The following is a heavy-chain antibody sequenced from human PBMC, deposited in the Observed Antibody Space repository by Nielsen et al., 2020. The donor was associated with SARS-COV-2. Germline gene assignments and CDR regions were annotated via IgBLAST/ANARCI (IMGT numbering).Heavy chain of an antibody. Sequence: GGSLRLSCAASGFTVITYAMSWVRQAPGKGLEWVSAISGSGGNTYYADSVKGRFTISRDNSKNTLYLQMNSLRAEDTAVYYCAKDQLDIVVVPRSSQAHYFDYWGQGTLVTVSS. CDR3: AKDQLDIVVVPRSSQAHYFDY. D-gene: IGHD2-2*03. CDR1: GFTVITYA. CDR2: ISGSGGNT. V-gene: IGHV3-23*01. J-gene: IGHJ4*02.